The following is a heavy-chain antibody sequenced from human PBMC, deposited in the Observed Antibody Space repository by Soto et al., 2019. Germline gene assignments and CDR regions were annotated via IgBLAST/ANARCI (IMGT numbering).Heavy chain of an antibody. D-gene: IGHD2-15*01. Sequence: SVKVSCKASGGTFSSYAISWVRQAPGQGLEWMGGIIPIFGTANYAQKFQGRVTITADKSTSTAYMELSSLRSEDTAVYYCASMYCSGGSCYDYYYYGMDVWGQGTAVTVSS. CDR1: GGTFSSYA. CDR3: ASMYCSGGSCYDYYYYGMDV. CDR2: IIPIFGTA. J-gene: IGHJ6*02. V-gene: IGHV1-69*06.